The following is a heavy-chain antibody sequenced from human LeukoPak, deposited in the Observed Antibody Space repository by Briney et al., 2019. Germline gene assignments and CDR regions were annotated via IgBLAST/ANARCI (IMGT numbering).Heavy chain of an antibody. D-gene: IGHD1-26*01. Sequence: SETLSLTCTVSGGSISSYYWSWIRQPPGKGLEWIGYIYYSGSTNYNPSLKSRVTISVDTSENQFSLKLSSVTAADTAVYYCARGSRYSGSYYIYDYWAREPWSPSPQ. CDR3: ARGSRYSGSYYIYDY. CDR1: GGSISSYY. V-gene: IGHV4-59*01. J-gene: IGHJ4*02. CDR2: IYYSGST.